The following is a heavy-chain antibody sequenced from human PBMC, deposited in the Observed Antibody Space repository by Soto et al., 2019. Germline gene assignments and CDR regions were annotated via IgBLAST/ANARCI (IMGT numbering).Heavy chain of an antibody. CDR2: ISGYNGNT. V-gene: IGHV1-18*01. J-gene: IGHJ6*03. D-gene: IGHD1-7*01. CDR3: AKSDINYAVRFSYYYMDV. CDR1: GYTFRSYG. Sequence: QVQLVQSGTEVKKPGASVKVSCKASGYTFRSYGISWVRQAPGQGLEWMGWISGYNGNTHYSQKFQGKVTMTTDTSTSSAYMELRNLRSYYTAVYYCAKSDINYAVRFSYYYMDVWGTVTMVTVSS.